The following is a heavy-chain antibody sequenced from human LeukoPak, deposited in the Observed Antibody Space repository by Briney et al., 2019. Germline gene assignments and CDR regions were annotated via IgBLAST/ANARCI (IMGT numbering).Heavy chain of an antibody. D-gene: IGHD3-3*01. CDR1: GYTFSNYG. Sequence: ASVKVSCKASGYTFSNYGISWVRQAPGQGLEWMGWISTYHDITDYAQKFHGRVTMTKDTSTATVYMELRSLTSDDTAVYFCARSLHSYDIRGGHCYGYWGQGTLVTVSS. J-gene: IGHJ4*02. CDR3: ARSLHSYDIRGGHCYGY. CDR2: ISTYHDIT. V-gene: IGHV1-18*01.